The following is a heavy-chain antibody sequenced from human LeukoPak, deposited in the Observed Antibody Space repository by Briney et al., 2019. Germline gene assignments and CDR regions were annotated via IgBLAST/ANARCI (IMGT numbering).Heavy chain of an antibody. D-gene: IGHD3-10*01. CDR3: VRDAWFGESRA. J-gene: IGHJ4*02. CDR1: GFTFSSFW. Sequence: GGSLRLSCAASGFTFSSFWISWVRQAPGKGLEWVANIKTDGSEKYYVDSVKGRFTISRDNAKNSAYLQMNSLRVEDTAMYYCVRDAWFGESRAGGQGTLVTVSP. V-gene: IGHV3-7*01. CDR2: IKTDGSEK.